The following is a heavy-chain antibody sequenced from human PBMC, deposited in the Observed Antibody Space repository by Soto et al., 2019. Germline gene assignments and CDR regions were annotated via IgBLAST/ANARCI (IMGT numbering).Heavy chain of an antibody. CDR3: ARETQSSYDSSGYYGDY. J-gene: IGHJ4*02. D-gene: IGHD3-22*01. CDR1: GSTFRSYW. Sequence: GGSLRLSCAASGSTFRSYWMSWVRQAPGKGLEWVANIKQDGSAKYYVDSVKGRFTIAKDNAKNSLYLQMNSLRAEDTAVYYCARETQSSYDSSGYYGDYWGQGTLVTVSS. V-gene: IGHV3-7*01. CDR2: IKQDGSAK.